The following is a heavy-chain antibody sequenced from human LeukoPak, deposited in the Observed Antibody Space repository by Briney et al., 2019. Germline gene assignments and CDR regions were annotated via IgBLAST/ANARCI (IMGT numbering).Heavy chain of an antibody. CDR2: IYTSGST. J-gene: IGHJ5*02. CDR1: GGSISSSSYY. V-gene: IGHV4-61*02. D-gene: IGHD6-19*01. Sequence: PSETLSLTCTVSGGSISSSSYYWSWIRQPAGKGLEWIGRIYTSGSTNYNPSLKSRVTMSVDTSKNQFSLKLSSVTAADTAVYYCARDLAVAASNRNWFDPWGQGTLVTVSS. CDR3: ARDLAVAASNRNWFDP.